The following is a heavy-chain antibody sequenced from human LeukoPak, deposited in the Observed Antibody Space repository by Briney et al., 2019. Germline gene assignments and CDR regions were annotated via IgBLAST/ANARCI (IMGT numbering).Heavy chain of an antibody. CDR2: ISSSSSYI. CDR3: ARVHYYDSSGYPERGYFDY. J-gene: IGHJ4*02. V-gene: IGHV3-21*01. D-gene: IGHD3-22*01. CDR1: GFPFSSYS. Sequence: GGSLRLSCAASGFPFSSYSMNWVRQAPGKGLEWVSSISSSSSYIYYADSVKGRFTISRDNAKNSLYLQMNSLRAEDTAVYYCARVHYYDSSGYPERGYFDYWGQGTLVTVSS.